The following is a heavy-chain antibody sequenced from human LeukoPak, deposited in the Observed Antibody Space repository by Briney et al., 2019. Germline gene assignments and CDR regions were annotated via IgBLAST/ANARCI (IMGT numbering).Heavy chain of an antibody. CDR2: IYTSGST. CDR3: ARRRVGATHAFDI. Sequence: SQTLSLTCTVSGGSISSGSYYWSWIRQPAGKGLEWIGRIYTSGSTNYNPSLKSRVTISVDTSKNQFSLKLSSVTAADTAVYYCARRRVGATHAFDIWGQGTMVTVSS. CDR1: GGSISSGSYY. J-gene: IGHJ3*02. V-gene: IGHV4-61*02. D-gene: IGHD1-26*01.